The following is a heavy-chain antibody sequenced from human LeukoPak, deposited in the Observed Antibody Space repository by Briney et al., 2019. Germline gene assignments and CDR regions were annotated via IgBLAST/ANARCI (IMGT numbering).Heavy chain of an antibody. V-gene: IGHV3-23*01. CDR1: GFTFSHYS. D-gene: IGHD5-12*01. Sequence: PGGSLRLSCVVSGFTFSHYSMSWVRQAPGKGLEWVSAISGSGGSTYYADSVKGRFTISRDNSKNTLYLQMNSLRAEDTAVYYRASSGYDDDWWGQGTLVTVSS. CDR2: ISGSGGST. CDR3: ASSGYDDDW. J-gene: IGHJ4*02.